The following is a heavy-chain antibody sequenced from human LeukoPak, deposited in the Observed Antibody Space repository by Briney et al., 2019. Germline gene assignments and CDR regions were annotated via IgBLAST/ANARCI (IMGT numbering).Heavy chain of an antibody. Sequence: GGPLRLSCAASGFAFTNAWMSWVRQAPGKGLEWVGRIKTKSDGGPTDYAAPVKGRFTISRDDSENTVYLEMNSLKTEDTAVYYCTSQLVVVHGEAASDYWGQGTLVTVSS. CDR3: TSQLVVVHGEAASDY. D-gene: IGHD6-13*01. J-gene: IGHJ4*02. CDR2: IKTKSDGGPT. V-gene: IGHV3-15*01. CDR1: GFAFTNAW.